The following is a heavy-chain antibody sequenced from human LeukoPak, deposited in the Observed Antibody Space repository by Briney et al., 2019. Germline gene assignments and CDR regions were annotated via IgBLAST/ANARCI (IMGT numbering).Heavy chain of an antibody. D-gene: IGHD3-3*01. CDR3: AKESRITIFGVGDAFDI. V-gene: IGHV3-53*01. J-gene: IGHJ3*02. CDR1: GFTVSSNY. Sequence: GGSLRLSCAASGFTVSSNYMSWVRQAPGKGLEWVSVIYSGGSTYYADSVKGRFTISRDNSKNTLYLQMNSLRAEDTAVYYCAKESRITIFGVGDAFDIWGQGTMVTVSS. CDR2: IYSGGST.